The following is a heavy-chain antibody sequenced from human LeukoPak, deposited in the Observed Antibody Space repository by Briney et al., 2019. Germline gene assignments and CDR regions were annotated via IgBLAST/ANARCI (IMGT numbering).Heavy chain of an antibody. CDR2: IIAIFGIA. J-gene: IGHJ3*02. CDR1: GGTFSSYA. Sequence: SVRVSCKASGGTFSSYAICWVRQAPRQGLGWMGGIIAIFGIANYTQKFRGRVTLTADKSTSTAYMELSSLRSEDTAVYYCARDRYGSGSYPAFDIWGQGTMVTVSS. CDR3: ARDRYGSGSYPAFDI. D-gene: IGHD3-10*01. V-gene: IGHV1-69*10.